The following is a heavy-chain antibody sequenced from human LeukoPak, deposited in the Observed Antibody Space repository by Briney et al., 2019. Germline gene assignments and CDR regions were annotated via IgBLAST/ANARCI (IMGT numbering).Heavy chain of an antibody. Sequence: PGGSLRLSCAASGFTFSSYAMSWVRQAPGKGLEWVSAISGSGGSTYYADSVKGRFTISRDNSKNTLYLQMNSLRAEDTAVYYCAKVIRRYCSSTSCWDYYYGMDVWGQGTTVTVSS. CDR1: GFTFSSYA. CDR2: ISGSGGST. J-gene: IGHJ6*02. CDR3: AKVIRRYCSSTSCWDYYYGMDV. D-gene: IGHD2-2*01. V-gene: IGHV3-23*01.